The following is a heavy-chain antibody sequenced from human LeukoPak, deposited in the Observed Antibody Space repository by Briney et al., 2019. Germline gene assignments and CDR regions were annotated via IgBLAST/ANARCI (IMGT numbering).Heavy chain of an antibody. CDR2: IYYSGST. J-gene: IGHJ6*03. CDR1: GGSISSSNYY. D-gene: IGHD5-12*01. CDR3: ARACSGYDPEYYYYYYYMDV. Sequence: SETLSLTCTVSGGSISSSNYYWGWIRQPPGKGLEWIGSIYYSGSTNYNPSLKSRVTISVDTSKNQFSLKLSSVTAADTAVYYCARACSGYDPEYYYYYYYMDVWGKGTTVTISS. V-gene: IGHV4-39*07.